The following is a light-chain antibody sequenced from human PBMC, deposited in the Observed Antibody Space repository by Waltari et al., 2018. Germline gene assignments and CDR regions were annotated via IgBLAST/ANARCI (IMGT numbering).Light chain of an antibody. CDR2: GAS. Sequence: EIMMTQSSATLSVSPGERATLSCRASQSVSSNLAWYQQKPGQAPRLLIYGASTRATGIPAGLSGSGSGTEFTLTISSLQSEDFAVYYCQQYKNWPWTFGLGTKVEIK. J-gene: IGKJ1*01. V-gene: IGKV3-15*01. CDR1: QSVSSN. CDR3: QQYKNWPWT.